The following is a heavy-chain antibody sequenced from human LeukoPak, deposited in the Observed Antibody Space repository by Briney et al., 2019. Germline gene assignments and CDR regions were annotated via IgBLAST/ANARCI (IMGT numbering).Heavy chain of an antibody. CDR2: ISPRAYST. Sequence: GGSLGLSCTVSDFNFSASYMSWIRQFPGGGLEWLSYISPRAYSTYYADSARGRFTISRDNSHNSLLLKMTTVRVDDTAIYYCARGKRTFDFWGEGTRVTVS. V-gene: IGHV3-11*01. D-gene: IGHD6-25*01. CDR3: ARGKRTFDF. J-gene: IGHJ5*01. CDR1: DFNFSASY.